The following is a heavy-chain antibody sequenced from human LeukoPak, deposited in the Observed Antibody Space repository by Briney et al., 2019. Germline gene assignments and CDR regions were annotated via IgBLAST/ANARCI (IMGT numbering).Heavy chain of an antibody. CDR3: AKGYIIAGRQWYLDL. D-gene: IGHD6-13*01. CDR1: GFSFSGYW. J-gene: IGHJ2*01. CDR2: IKQDGSEK. V-gene: IGHV3-7*01. Sequence: GGSLRLSCTASGFSFSGYWMSWVRQAPGKGLEWVANIKQDGSEKYYVDSVKGRFTISRDNAKNSLYLQMNSLRAEDTAVYYCAKGYIIAGRQWYLDLWGRGTLVGVSS.